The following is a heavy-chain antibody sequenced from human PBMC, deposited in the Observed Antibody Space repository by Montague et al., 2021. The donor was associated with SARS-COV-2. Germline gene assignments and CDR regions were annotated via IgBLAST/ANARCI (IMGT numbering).Heavy chain of an antibody. D-gene: IGHD6-13*01. CDR1: GFSFSNYA. CDR2: ISGSGAIT. V-gene: IGHV3-23*01. Sequence: SLRLSCAASGFSFSNYAMSWVRQAPGQGLEWVSPISGSGAITHYADSVKGRFTITRDNSKNTLYLQMNSLRAEDTAVYYCAKEAVYSSSWEYFDYWGQGTLDAVSS. J-gene: IGHJ4*02. CDR3: AKEAVYSSSWEYFDY.